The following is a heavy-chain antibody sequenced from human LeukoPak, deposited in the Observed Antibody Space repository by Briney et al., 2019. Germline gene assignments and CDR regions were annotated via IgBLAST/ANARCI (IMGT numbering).Heavy chain of an antibody. CDR2: ISGSGGST. J-gene: IGHJ6*02. CDR1: GFTFSSYA. Sequence: PGGSLRLSCAASGFTFSSYAMSWVRQAPGKGLEWVSAISGSGGSTYYADSVKGRFTISRDNSKNTLYLQMNSLGAEDTAVYYCAKEYSSSWYPYYYYGMDVWGQGTTVTVSS. CDR3: AKEYSSSWYPYYYYGMDV. D-gene: IGHD6-13*01. V-gene: IGHV3-23*01.